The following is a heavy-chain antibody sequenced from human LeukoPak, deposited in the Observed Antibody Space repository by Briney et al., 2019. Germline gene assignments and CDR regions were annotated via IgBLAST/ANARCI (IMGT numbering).Heavy chain of an antibody. Sequence: SVKVSCKASGGTFSSYAISWVRQAPGQGLEWMGGIIPIFGTPNYAQKFQGRVTITADESTSTAYMELSSLRSEDTAVYYCATANYDSSGYYYKYFDYWGQGTLVTVSS. CDR1: GGTFSSYA. J-gene: IGHJ4*02. CDR3: ATANYDSSGYYYKYFDY. D-gene: IGHD3-22*01. CDR2: IIPIFGTP. V-gene: IGHV1-69*01.